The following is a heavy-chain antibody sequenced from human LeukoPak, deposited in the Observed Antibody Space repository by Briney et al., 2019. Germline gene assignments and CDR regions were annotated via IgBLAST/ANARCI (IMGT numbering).Heavy chain of an antibody. D-gene: IGHD2-15*01. CDR2: INPSGRST. J-gene: IGHJ4*02. CDR1: GYTVTSNH. CDR3: AKEEGQVPGPLVVAGTYYFDY. Sequence: ASVKVSCKASGYTVTSNHIHWVRQAPGQGLEGRGIINPSGRSTNYAQKFQGRVTMTSDTSTSTVFMELSSLRSEDTAVYYCAKEEGQVPGPLVVAGTYYFDYWGQGTLVTVSS. V-gene: IGHV1-46*01.